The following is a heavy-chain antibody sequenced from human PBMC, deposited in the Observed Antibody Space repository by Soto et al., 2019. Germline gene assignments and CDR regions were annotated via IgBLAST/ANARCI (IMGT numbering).Heavy chain of an antibody. V-gene: IGHV1-46*01. CDR1: GYTFTSYY. D-gene: IGHD6-13*01. Sequence: QVQLVQSGAEVKKPGASVKVSCKASGYTFTSYYMHWVRQAPGQGLEWMGIINPSGGSTSYAQKFQGRVTMTRDTSTSTVYMELSSLRCEDTAVYYCARGTHSRPLSREFDYWGQGTLVTVSS. CDR3: ARGTHSRPLSREFDY. CDR2: INPSGGST. J-gene: IGHJ4*02.